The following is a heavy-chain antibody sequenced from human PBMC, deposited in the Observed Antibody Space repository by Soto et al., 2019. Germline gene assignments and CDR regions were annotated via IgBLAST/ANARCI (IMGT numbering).Heavy chain of an antibody. V-gene: IGHV1-69*06. D-gene: IGHD6-6*01. CDR2: TIPIFGTA. CDR1: GGTFSSYA. CDR3: ARGRYSSSQGTLGY. Sequence: QVQLVQSGAEVKKPGSSVKVSCKASGGTFSSYAISWVRQAPGQGLEWMGGTIPIFGTANYAQKVEGRVTITADKSTSTAYMELSSLRSEDTAVYYCARGRYSSSQGTLGYWGQGTLVTVSS. J-gene: IGHJ4*02.